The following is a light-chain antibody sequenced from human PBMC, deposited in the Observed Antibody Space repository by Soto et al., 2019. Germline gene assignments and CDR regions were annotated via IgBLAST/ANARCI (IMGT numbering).Light chain of an antibody. V-gene: IGKV3-15*01. J-gene: IGKJ4*01. CDR1: QSVNNN. CDR2: STS. CDR3: QQYHTWPLT. Sequence: EIVMTQSPATLSVSPGEGATLSCRASQSVNNNLAWYQQTPGRAPRPLIYSTSTRAIDTADRFSGSGSGTDFTLTVSSLQSEDFAVYYCQQYHTWPLTFGGGTKVEI.